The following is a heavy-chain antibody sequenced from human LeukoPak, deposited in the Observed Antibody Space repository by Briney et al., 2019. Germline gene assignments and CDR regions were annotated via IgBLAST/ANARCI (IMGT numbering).Heavy chain of an antibody. J-gene: IGHJ6*03. CDR2: IYYSGST. CDR3: ARTTEGGYSYGYFYYYYMDV. CDR1: GGSISSYY. Sequence: PSETLSLTCTVSGGSISSYYWSWIRQPPGKGLEWIGYIYYSGSTNYKSSLKSRVTISVDTSKNQFSLKLSSVTAADTAVYYCARTTEGGYSYGYFYYYYMDVWGKGTTVTVSS. V-gene: IGHV4-59*01. D-gene: IGHD5-18*01.